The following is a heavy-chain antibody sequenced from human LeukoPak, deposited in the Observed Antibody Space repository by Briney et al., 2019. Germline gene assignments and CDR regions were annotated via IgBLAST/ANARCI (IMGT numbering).Heavy chain of an antibody. J-gene: IGHJ4*02. CDR1: GFTFSSYA. CDR2: ISGSGGST. CDR3: AKDPRSGWTHYFDY. V-gene: IGHV3-23*01. D-gene: IGHD6-19*01. Sequence: GGSLRLSCAASGFTFSSYAMSWVRQAPGKGLEWVSAISGSGGSTYYADSVKGRFTISRDNSKHTLYLQMNSLRAEDTAVYYCAKDPRSGWTHYFDYWGQGTLVTVSS.